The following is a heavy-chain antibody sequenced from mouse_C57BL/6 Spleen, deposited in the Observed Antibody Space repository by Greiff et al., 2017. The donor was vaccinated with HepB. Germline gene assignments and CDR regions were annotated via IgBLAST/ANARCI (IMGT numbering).Heavy chain of an antibody. J-gene: IGHJ1*03. CDR1: GFTFSDYG. CDR2: ISSGSSTI. Sequence: EVQLQESGGGLVKPGGSLKLSCAASGFTFSDYGMHWVRQAPEKGLEWVAYISSGSSTIYYADTVKGRFTISRDNAKNTLFLQMTSLRSEDTAMYYCAREDYGSLYWYFDVWGTGTTVTVSS. D-gene: IGHD1-1*01. V-gene: IGHV5-17*01. CDR3: AREDYGSLYWYFDV.